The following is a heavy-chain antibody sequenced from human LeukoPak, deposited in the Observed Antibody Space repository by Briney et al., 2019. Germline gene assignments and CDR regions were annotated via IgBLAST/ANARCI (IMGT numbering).Heavy chain of an antibody. V-gene: IGHV4-39*07. J-gene: IGHJ4*02. CDR2: IYYSGST. CDR3: ARPPHYYDTSGYSV. CDR1: GGSISSSSYY. Sequence: KPSETLSLTCTVSGGSISSSSYYWGWIRQPPGKGLEWIGSIYYSGSTYYNPSLKSRVTISVDTSKNQFSLKLSPVTAADTAVYYCARPPHYYDTSGYSVWGQGTLVTVSS. D-gene: IGHD3-22*01.